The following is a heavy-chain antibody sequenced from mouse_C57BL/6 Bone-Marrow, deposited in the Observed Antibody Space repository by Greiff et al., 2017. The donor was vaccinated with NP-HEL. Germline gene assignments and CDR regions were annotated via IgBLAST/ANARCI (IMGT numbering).Heavy chain of an antibody. V-gene: IGHV1-19*01. CDR3: AREGLGRWYFDV. D-gene: IGHD4-1*01. J-gene: IGHJ1*03. CDR1: GYTFTDYY. Sequence: VQLQQSGPVLVKPGASVKMSCKASGYTFTDYYMNWVKQSHGKSLEWIGVINPYNGGTSYNQKFKGKATLTVDKSSSTAYMELNSLTSEDSAVYYCAREGLGRWYFDVWGTGTTVTVSS. CDR2: INPYNGGT.